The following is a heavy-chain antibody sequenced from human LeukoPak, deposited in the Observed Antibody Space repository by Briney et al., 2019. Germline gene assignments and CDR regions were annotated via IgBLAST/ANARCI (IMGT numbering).Heavy chain of an antibody. V-gene: IGHV4-39*07. CDR1: GGSISSSSYY. D-gene: IGHD3-22*01. Sequence: SETLSLTCTVSGGSISSSSYYWGWIRQPPGKGLEWIGSIYYSGSTYYNPSLKSRVTISVDTSKNQFSLKLSSVTAADTAVYYCARDTDYYDSSGYVPLDYWGQGTLVTVSS. CDR3: ARDTDYYDSSGYVPLDY. J-gene: IGHJ4*02. CDR2: IYYSGST.